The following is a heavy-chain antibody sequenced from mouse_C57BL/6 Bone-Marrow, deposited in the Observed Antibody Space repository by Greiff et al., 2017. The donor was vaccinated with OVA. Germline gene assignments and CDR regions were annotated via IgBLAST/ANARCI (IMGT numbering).Heavy chain of an antibody. D-gene: IGHD2-1*01. CDR1: GYTFTSYC. J-gene: IGHJ2*01. CDR3: AREGNYAYFDY. V-gene: IGHV1-59*01. Sequence: QVQLQQPGAELVRPGTSVKLSCKASGYTFTSYCMHWVKQRPGQGLEWIGVIDPSDSYTNYNQKFKGKATLTVDTSSSTAYRPLSSLTAEDAAVCTCAREGNYAYFDYWGQGTTVTVSA. CDR2: IDPSDSYT.